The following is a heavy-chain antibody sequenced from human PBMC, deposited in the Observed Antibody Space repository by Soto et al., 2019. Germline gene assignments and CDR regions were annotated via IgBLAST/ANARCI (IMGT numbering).Heavy chain of an antibody. CDR1: GDTFNKYA. Sequence: QVQLVQSGAEVKKPGSSVKVSCKASGDTFNKYAFNWVRQAPGQGLEWMGGIIPIFGTPNYAQRVQGRVTITADGSTSTAYMELSSLRSEDTAVYYCARGIDYGGVNRIDYWGQGTLVTVSS. J-gene: IGHJ4*02. D-gene: IGHD4-17*01. V-gene: IGHV1-69*01. CDR2: IIPIFGTP. CDR3: ARGIDYGGVNRIDY.